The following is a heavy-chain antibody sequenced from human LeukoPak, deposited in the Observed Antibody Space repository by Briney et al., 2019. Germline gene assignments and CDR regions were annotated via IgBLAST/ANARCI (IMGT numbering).Heavy chain of an antibody. CDR1: GFTVSSNY. CDR2: IYSGGST. V-gene: IGHV3-66*01. D-gene: IGHD4-23*01. Sequence: PGGSLGLSCAASGFTVSSNYMSWVRQAPGKGLEWVSVIYSGGSTYYADSVKGRFTISRDNSKNTLYLQMNSLRAEDTAVYYCARDLPYGGSPFDYWGQGTLVTVSS. J-gene: IGHJ4*02. CDR3: ARDLPYGGSPFDY.